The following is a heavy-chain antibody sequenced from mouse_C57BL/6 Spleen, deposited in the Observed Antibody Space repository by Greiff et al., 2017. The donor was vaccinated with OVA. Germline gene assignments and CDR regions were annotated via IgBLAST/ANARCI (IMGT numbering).Heavy chain of an antibody. CDR1: GIDFSRYW. V-gene: IGHV4-1*01. J-gene: IGHJ1*03. Sequence: SASGIDFSRYWMRWVRRAPGKGLEWIGEINPDSSTINYAPSLKDKFIISRDNAKNTLYLQMSKVRSEDTALYYCARHYYGSSFSYWYFDVWGTGTTVTVSS. D-gene: IGHD1-1*01. CDR2: INPDSSTI. CDR3: ARHYYGSSFSYWYFDV.